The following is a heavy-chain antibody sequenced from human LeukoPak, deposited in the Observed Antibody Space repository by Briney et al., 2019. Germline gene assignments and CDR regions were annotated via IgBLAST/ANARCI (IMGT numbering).Heavy chain of an antibody. CDR1: GGSISSGTYS. CDR2: IYYSGTT. D-gene: IGHD1-26*01. CDR3: ARDGRYYYAFDI. Sequence: SETLPLTCAVSGGSISSGTYSWSWIRQPPGKGLEWIGYIYYSGTTYYNPSLKSRVTISVDTSKNQFSLKLSSLTAADTAVYYCARDGRYYYAFDIWGQGTMVTVSS. V-gene: IGHV4-30-4*07. J-gene: IGHJ3*02.